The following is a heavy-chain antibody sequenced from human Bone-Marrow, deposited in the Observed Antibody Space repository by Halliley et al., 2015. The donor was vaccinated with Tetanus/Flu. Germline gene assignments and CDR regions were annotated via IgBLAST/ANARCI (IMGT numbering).Heavy chain of an antibody. Sequence: SGGSTYYADSVRGRFTISRDNSKNTLYLQMNSLRAEDTAVYYCAKAKRSGSYSLRSENDAFDIWGQGTMVTVSS. CDR3: AKAKRSGSYSLRSENDAFDI. J-gene: IGHJ3*02. CDR2: SGGST. D-gene: IGHD1-26*01. V-gene: IGHV3-23*01.